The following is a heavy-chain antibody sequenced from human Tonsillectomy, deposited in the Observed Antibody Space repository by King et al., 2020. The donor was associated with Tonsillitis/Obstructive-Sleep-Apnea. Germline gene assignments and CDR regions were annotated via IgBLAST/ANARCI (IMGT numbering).Heavy chain of an antibody. CDR1: GFAFRTYG. J-gene: IGHJ4*02. D-gene: IGHD4-11*01. V-gene: IGHV3-30*03. CDR3: ARDLSLSNYYFDY. Sequence: VQLVESGGGVVQPGRSLRLSCTASGFAFRTYGMHWVRQTPGKGPEWVAVISYDGTKKYYADSVKGRFTISRDNSKNPLYLQMKSLTTEETAVYYCARDLSLSNYYFDYWGQGTLVTVSS. CDR2: ISYDGTKK.